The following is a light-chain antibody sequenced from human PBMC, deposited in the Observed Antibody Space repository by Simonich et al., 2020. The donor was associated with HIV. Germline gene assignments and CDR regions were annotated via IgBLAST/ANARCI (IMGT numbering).Light chain of an antibody. CDR2: AAS. CDR3: QQSYSTPRT. V-gene: IGKV1-39*01. CDR1: QSISSY. J-gene: IGKJ1*01. Sequence: DIQMTQSPSSLSASVGDRDTSTCRASQSISSYLNWYQQKPGKAPKLLIYAASSLQSGVPSRFSGSGSGTDFTLTISSLQPEDFATYYCQQSYSTPRTFGQGTKVEIK.